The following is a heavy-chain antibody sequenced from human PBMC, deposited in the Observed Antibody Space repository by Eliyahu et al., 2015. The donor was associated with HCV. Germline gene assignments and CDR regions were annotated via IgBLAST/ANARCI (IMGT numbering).Heavy chain of an antibody. CDR1: GFTCXNYA. CDR2: VWFDGSNE. CDR3: ARDSWERGSYLGY. V-gene: IGHV3-33*01. J-gene: IGHJ4*02. D-gene: IGHD1-26*01. Sequence: QVQLVESGGGVVQPGRSLXLXXAGAGFTCXNYAMPWVRQSPGKGLEWVAVVWFDGSNEYYVDSVKGRFTISRDNSKNTLYLQMNRLRVEDTAVYYCARDSWERGSYLGYWGQGTLVTVSS.